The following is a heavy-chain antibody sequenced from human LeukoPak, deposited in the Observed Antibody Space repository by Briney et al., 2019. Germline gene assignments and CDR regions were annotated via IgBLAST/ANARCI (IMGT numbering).Heavy chain of an antibody. D-gene: IGHD5-18*01. J-gene: IGHJ5*02. CDR1: GGSFSGYY. Sequence: SETLSLTCAVYGGSFSGYYWSWIRQPPGRGLEWIGEINHSGSTNYNPSLKSRVTISVDTSKNQFSLKLSSVTAADTAVYYCARGGYSYGYNWFDPWGQGTLVTVSS. CDR3: ARGGYSYGYNWFDP. V-gene: IGHV4-34*01. CDR2: INHSGST.